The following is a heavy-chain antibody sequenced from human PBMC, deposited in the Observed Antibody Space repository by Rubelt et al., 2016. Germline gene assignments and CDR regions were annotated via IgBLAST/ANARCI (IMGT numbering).Heavy chain of an antibody. CDR2: IYTSGNT. CDR1: GSLSGYY. V-gene: IGHV4-4*07. D-gene: IGHD2/OR15-2a*01. J-gene: IGHJ4*02. Sequence: GSLSGYYWSWIRQPAGKGLEYIGRIYTSGNTNFNPSLKSRVTMSVDTSKNQFSLRLNSVTAADTAMYYCCSRVPPDYWGQGARVTVSS. CDR3: CSRVPPDY.